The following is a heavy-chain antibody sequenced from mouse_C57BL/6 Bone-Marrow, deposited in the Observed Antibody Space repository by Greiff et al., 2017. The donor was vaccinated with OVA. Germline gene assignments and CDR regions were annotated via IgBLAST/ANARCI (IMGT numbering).Heavy chain of an antibody. J-gene: IGHJ1*03. V-gene: IGHV14-4*01. CDR2: IDPENGDT. CDR3: TTPDGDWYFDV. Sequence: EVKVVESGAELVRPGASVKLSCTASGFNIKDDYMHWVKQRPEQGLEWIGWIDPENGDTEYASKFQGKATITADTSSNTAYLQLSSLTSEDTAVYYCTTPDGDWYFDVWGTGTTVTVSS. CDR1: GFNIKDDY.